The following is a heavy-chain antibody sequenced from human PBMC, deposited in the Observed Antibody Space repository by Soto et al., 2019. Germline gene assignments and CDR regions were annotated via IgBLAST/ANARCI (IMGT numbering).Heavy chain of an antibody. CDR1: GFTFKSHA. V-gene: IGHV3-64D*06. CDR2: ILTSGEST. D-gene: IGHD6-19*01. J-gene: IGHJ6*02. Sequence: HPGGSLRLSCSASGFTFKSHAMHWVRQVPGKGLEYVSSILTSGESTFYADAVKGRFIVSRDNSNNTLDLQMTSLKYEDSGVYYCVKGRAKHCSGRTCGLWMDLWGQGTTVTVSS. CDR3: VKGRAKHCSGRTCGLWMDL.